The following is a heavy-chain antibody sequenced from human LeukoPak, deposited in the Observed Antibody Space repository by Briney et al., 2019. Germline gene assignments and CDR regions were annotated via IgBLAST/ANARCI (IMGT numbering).Heavy chain of an antibody. D-gene: IGHD2-21*02. J-gene: IGHJ6*03. CDR3: TTCPDGDSGPRYYYYYYYMDV. Sequence: SETLSLTCAVYGGSFSGYYWSWIRQPPGKGLEWIGEINHSGSTNYNPSLKSRVTISVDTSKNQFSLKLSSVTAEDTAVYYCTTCPDGDSGPRYYYYYYYMDVWGKGTTVTVSS. CDR2: INHSGST. CDR1: GGSFSGYY. V-gene: IGHV4-34*03.